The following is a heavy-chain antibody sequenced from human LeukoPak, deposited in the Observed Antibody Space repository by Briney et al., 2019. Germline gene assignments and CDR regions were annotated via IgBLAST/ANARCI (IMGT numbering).Heavy chain of an antibody. Sequence: GGSLRLSCAASGFTFSNYWMNWVRQAPGKGLEWMANIKQEGSDKNYVGSVRGRFTISRDNAKNLLYLLMHSLRVEDTAVYYCARSGSNGDDYWGQGTLVTVSS. CDR2: IKQEGSDK. D-gene: IGHD5-24*01. CDR3: ARSGSNGDDY. CDR1: GFTFSNYW. J-gene: IGHJ4*02. V-gene: IGHV3-7*01.